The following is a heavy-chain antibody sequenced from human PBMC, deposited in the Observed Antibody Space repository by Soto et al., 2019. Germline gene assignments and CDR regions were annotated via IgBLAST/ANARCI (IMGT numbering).Heavy chain of an antibody. CDR1: GGSFSGYY. Sequence: PSETLSLTCAVYGGSFSGYYWSWIRQPPGKGLEWIGEISHSGSTNYNPSLKSRVTISVDTSKNQFSLKLSYVTAADTAVYYCARGPINYSYAHNDAFDIWGQGTMVTVSS. J-gene: IGHJ3*02. D-gene: IGHD5-18*01. CDR2: ISHSGST. CDR3: ARGPINYSYAHNDAFDI. V-gene: IGHV4-34*01.